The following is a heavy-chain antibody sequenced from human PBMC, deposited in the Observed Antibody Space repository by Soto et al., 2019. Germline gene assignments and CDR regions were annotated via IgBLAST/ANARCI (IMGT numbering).Heavy chain of an antibody. CDR1: GYTFTSYA. D-gene: IGHD6-13*01. CDR2: INAGNGNT. V-gene: IGHV1-3*01. Sequence: ASVKVSCKASGYTFTSYAMHWVRQAPGQRLEWMGWINAGNGNTKYSQKFQGRVTITRDTSASTAYMELSSLRSEDTAVYYCARPLAAAPSLDVWGQGTTVTVSS. J-gene: IGHJ6*02. CDR3: ARPLAAAPSLDV.